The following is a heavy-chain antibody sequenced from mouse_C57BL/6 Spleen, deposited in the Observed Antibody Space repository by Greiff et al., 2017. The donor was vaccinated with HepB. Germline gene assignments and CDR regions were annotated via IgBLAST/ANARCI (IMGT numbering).Heavy chain of an antibody. J-gene: IGHJ1*03. V-gene: IGHV5-12*01. CDR2: ISNGGGST. CDR3: ARHEPGGYFDV. Sequence: EVMLVESGGGLVQPGGSLKLSCAASGFTFSDYYMYWVRQTPEKRLEWVAYISNGGGSTYYPDTVKGRFTISRDNAKNTLYLQMSRLKSEDTAMYYCARHEPGGYFDVWGTGTTVTVSS. CDR1: GFTFSDYY.